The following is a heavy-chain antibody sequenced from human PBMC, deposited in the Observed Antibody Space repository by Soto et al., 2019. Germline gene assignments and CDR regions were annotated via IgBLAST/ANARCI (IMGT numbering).Heavy chain of an antibody. CDR3: ARMSVEMATTYYLDY. J-gene: IGHJ4*02. CDR2: IHHSEST. Sequence: PSETLSLTCAFSGYSITTNYYWGWIRQPPGKGLEWIGSIHHSESTYYNPSLKSRVTMSVDTSKNQFSLKLRSVSAADTAVYYCARMSVEMATTYYLDYWGQGSLVTVSS. V-gene: IGHV4-38-2*01. CDR1: GYSITTNYY. D-gene: IGHD1-1*01.